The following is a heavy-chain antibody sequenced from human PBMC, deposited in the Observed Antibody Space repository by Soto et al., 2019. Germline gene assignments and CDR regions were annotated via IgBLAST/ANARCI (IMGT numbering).Heavy chain of an antibody. CDR3: ARGIATVTTFYYYMDV. CDR2: IYPNSGGT. V-gene: IGHV1-2*04. Sequence: QVQLVQSGAEVKKPGASVKVSCKASGYTFTGYYMHWVRQAPGQGLEWMGWIYPNSGGTNYAQKFQGWVTMTRDTSISTAYMELSRLRSDATAVYYCARGIATVTTFYYYMDVWGKGTTVTVSS. D-gene: IGHD4-17*01. CDR1: GYTFTGYY. J-gene: IGHJ6*03.